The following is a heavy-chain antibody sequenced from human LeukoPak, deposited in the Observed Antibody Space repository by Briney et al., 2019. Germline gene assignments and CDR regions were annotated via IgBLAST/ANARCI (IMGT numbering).Heavy chain of an antibody. CDR2: INHSGST. Sequence: SETLSLTCAVYGGSFSGYYWSWIRQPPGKGLEWIGEINHSGSTNYNPSLKSRVTISVDTSKNQFSLKLSSVTAADTAVYYCAREPVSLLTAFDICGQGTMVTVSS. CDR3: AREPVSLLTAFDI. V-gene: IGHV4-34*01. CDR1: GGSFSGYY. D-gene: IGHD2-15*01. J-gene: IGHJ3*02.